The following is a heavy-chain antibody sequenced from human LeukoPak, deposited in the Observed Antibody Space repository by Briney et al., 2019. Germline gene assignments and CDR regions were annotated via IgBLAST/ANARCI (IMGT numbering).Heavy chain of an antibody. D-gene: IGHD5-18*01. CDR2: ITAGNGNT. CDR1: GYNFRNYG. Sequence: SVKVSCKASGYNFRNYGIGWVRQAPRQGLEWMGWITAGNGNTNYAQKVQGRVTMTTDTSTSTAYMELRSLRSDDTAVYFCARDSARGYSYGYNAFDIWGQGTMVTVSS. V-gene: IGHV1-18*01. CDR3: ARDSARGYSYGYNAFDI. J-gene: IGHJ3*02.